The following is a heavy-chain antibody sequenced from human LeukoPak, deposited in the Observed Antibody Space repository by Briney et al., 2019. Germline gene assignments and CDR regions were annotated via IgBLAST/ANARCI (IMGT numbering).Heavy chain of an antibody. CDR2: IKQDGSEK. Sequence: GGSLRLSCAASGFTFSSYWTSWVRQAPGKGLEWVANIKQDGSEKYYVDSVKGRFTISRDNAKNSLYLQMNSLRAEDTALYYCAKDLIKVGPTRFRNYYYYMDVWGKGTTVTVSS. J-gene: IGHJ6*03. D-gene: IGHD1-26*01. CDR3: AKDLIKVGPTRFRNYYYYMDV. CDR1: GFTFSSYW. V-gene: IGHV3-7*03.